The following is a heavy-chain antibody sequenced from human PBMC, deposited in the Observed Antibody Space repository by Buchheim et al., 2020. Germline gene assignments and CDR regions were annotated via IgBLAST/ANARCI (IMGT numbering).Heavy chain of an antibody. CDR1: GFTFSSYG. J-gene: IGHJ4*02. CDR2: ISYDGSNK. CDR3: AKDNRVYSSSSFDY. V-gene: IGHV3-30*18. D-gene: IGHD6-6*01. Sequence: QVQLVESGGGVVQPGRSLRLSCAASGFTFSSYGMHWVRQAPGKGLEWVAVISYDGSNKYYADSVKGRFTISRDNSKNTLYLQMNSLRAEDTAVYYCAKDNRVYSSSSFDYWGQGTL.